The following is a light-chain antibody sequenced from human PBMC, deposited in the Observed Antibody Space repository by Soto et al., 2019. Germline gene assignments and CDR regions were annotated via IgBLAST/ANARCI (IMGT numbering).Light chain of an antibody. V-gene: IGKV1-39*01. CDR3: QQSYSAPFA. CDR1: QTISSY. CDR2: GAS. J-gene: IGKJ3*01. Sequence: DIQMTQSPSSLSASVGDRVTITCRASQTISSYLNWYQKKPGKAPMLLIYGASSLQGGAPSRFSGSGSGTDFTLTISSLQPEDFATYYCQQSYSAPFAFGPGTKVDIK.